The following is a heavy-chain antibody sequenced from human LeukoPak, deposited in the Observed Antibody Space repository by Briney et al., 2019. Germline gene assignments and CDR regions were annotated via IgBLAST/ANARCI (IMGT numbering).Heavy chain of an antibody. CDR1: GFTFSSYA. Sequence: GGSLRLSRAASGFTFSSYAMSWVRQAPGKGLEWVSAISGSGGSTYYADSVKGRFTISRDNSKNTLYLQMNSLRAEDTAVYYCATSWGPDTSAFRWGRDGMDVWGQGTTVIVS. CDR3: ATSWGPDTSAFRWGRDGMDV. J-gene: IGHJ6*02. V-gene: IGHV3-23*01. D-gene: IGHD3-16*01. CDR2: ISGSGGST.